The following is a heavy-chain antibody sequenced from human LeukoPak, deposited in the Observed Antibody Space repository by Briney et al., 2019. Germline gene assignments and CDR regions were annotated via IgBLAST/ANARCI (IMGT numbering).Heavy chain of an antibody. V-gene: IGHV3-49*04. CDR2: IRSKAYGGTT. Sequence: GGSLRLSCAASGFTVSSNYMSWVRQAPGKGLEWVGFIRSKAYGGTTEYAASVKGRFTISRDDSKSIAYLQMNSLKTEDTAVYYCTRELRYFDWVPYYYYYMDVWGKGTTVTISS. D-gene: IGHD3-9*01. CDR1: GFTVSSNY. J-gene: IGHJ6*03. CDR3: TRELRYFDWVPYYYYYMDV.